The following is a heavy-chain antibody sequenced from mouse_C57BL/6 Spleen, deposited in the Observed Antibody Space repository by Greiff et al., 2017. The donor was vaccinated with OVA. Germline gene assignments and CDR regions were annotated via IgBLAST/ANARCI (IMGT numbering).Heavy chain of an antibody. CDR3: ATYGNYGFGYAMDY. CDR2: IHPSDSDT. V-gene: IGHV1-74*01. J-gene: IGHJ4*01. D-gene: IGHD2-1*01. Sequence: QVQLKQPGAELVKPGASVKVSCKASGYTFTSYWMHWVKQRPGQGLEWIGRIHPSDSDTNYNQKFKGKATLTVDKSSSTAYMQLSSLTSEDSAVYYCATYGNYGFGYAMDYWGQGTSVTVSS. CDR1: GYTFTSYW.